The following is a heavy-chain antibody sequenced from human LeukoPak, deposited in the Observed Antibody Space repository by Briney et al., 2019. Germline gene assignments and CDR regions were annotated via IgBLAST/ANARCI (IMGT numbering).Heavy chain of an antibody. CDR1: GFTFSNYA. Sequence: GGSLRLSCAVSGFTFSNYAISWVRQAPGKGLQWVSLIGGSGGTTYYADSVKGRFTISRDNSKNTLYLQMNSLRAEDTAVYYCATARVKSGWYDSWGQGTLVTVSS. D-gene: IGHD3-3*01. J-gene: IGHJ5*01. CDR3: ATARVKSGWYDS. CDR2: IGGSGGTT. V-gene: IGHV3-23*01.